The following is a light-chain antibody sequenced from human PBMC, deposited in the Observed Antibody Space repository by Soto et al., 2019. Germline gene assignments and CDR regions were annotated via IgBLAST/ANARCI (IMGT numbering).Light chain of an antibody. CDR2: GAS. Sequence: EIVLTQSPATLSLSPGERATLSCRASQSVSSSLAWYQQKPGQAPRLLIYGASNRATGIPARFSGSGSGTDFTLTISSLEPEDFAVYYCQQRSNWPPDTFGQGTTLEI. CDR3: QQRSNWPPDT. CDR1: QSVSSS. V-gene: IGKV3-11*01. J-gene: IGKJ2*01.